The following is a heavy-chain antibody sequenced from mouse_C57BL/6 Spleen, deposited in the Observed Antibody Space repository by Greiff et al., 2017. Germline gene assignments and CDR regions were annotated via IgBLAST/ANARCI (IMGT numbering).Heavy chain of an antibody. V-gene: IGHV14-4*01. CDR1: GFNIKDDY. CDR3: TTGLITRAY. CDR2: IDPENGDT. Sequence: EVQLQQSGAELVRPGASVKLSCTASGFNIKDDYMHWVKQRPEQGLEWIGWIDPENGDTEYASKFQGKATITADTSSNTAYLQLSSLTSEDTAVYYCTTGLITRAYWGQGTLVTVSA. D-gene: IGHD1-1*01. J-gene: IGHJ3*01.